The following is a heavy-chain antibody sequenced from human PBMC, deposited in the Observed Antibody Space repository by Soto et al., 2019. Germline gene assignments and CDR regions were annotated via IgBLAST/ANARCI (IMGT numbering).Heavy chain of an antibody. V-gene: IGHV1-69*01. D-gene: IGHD1-1*01. J-gene: IGHJ6*02. CDR2: SPPIFGTS. CDR1: GGTFSTYS. CDR3: ARGGRYPNSSYYYGMDV. Sequence: QVQLVQSGAEVKKPGSSVKVSCKASGGTFSTYSISWVRQAPGQGLEWMGGSPPIFGTSKYAQNFQGRVTITADESTSTAYMELSSLRPDDTAVYYCARGGRYPNSSYYYGMDVWGQGTTVTVSS.